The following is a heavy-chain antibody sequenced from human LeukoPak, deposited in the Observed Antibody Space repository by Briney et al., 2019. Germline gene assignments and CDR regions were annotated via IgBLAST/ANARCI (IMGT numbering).Heavy chain of an antibody. Sequence: PGGSLRLSCAASGFTFSSYGMHWVRQAPGKGLEWVTFIRYDGGNTYYADSVKSRFALSRDNSKNTLYLQMNSLRAEDTALYYCAKGDGYYFDSWGQGSLVTVSS. CDR2: IRYDGGNT. CDR1: GFTFSSYG. D-gene: IGHD3-22*01. V-gene: IGHV3-30*02. CDR3: AKGDGYYFDS. J-gene: IGHJ4*02.